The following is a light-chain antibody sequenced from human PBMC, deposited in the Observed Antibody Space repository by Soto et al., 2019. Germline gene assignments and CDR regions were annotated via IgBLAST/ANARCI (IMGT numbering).Light chain of an antibody. V-gene: IGKV3-11*01. CDR3: QQRSDWPST. J-gene: IGKJ4*01. CDR1: QSVSSY. Sequence: EIVLTQSPATLSLSPGERATLSCRASQSVSSYLDWYQQKPGQAPRLLLYDASNRATGIPARFSGSGSGTDFTLTISSLEPDDFAVYYCQQRSDWPSTFGGGTKVQIK. CDR2: DAS.